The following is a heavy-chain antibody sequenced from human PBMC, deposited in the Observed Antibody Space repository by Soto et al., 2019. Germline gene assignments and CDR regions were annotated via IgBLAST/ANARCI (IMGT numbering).Heavy chain of an antibody. V-gene: IGHV3-23*01. J-gene: IGHJ4*02. D-gene: IGHD3-22*01. CDR1: GFTFSSYV. CDR2: ISGSGGST. Sequence: EVQLLESGGGLVQPGGSLRLSCAASGFTFSSYVMSWVRQAPGKGLEWVSAISGSGGSTYYGDSVKGRFTISRDNSKNTQYLQMKSLRAEDTAVYYCAKVRADYYDSSGPIDYWGQGTLVTVSS. CDR3: AKVRADYYDSSGPIDY.